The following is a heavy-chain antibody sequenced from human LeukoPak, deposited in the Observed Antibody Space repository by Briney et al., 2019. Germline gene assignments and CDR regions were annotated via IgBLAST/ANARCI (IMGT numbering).Heavy chain of an antibody. V-gene: IGHV3-21*01. CDR2: ISRRSTHV. Sequence: GGSLRLSCAASGFTFSDYSMNWVRQAPGKGLEWVSSISRRSTHVYYAGSVKGRFTISRDDARNSLYLQMNSLRAEDMAVYFCVRDLLGSGSTTAYLYHWGQGTLVTVSS. CDR3: VRDLLGSGSTTAYLYH. J-gene: IGHJ1*01. CDR1: GFTFSDYS. D-gene: IGHD3-10*01.